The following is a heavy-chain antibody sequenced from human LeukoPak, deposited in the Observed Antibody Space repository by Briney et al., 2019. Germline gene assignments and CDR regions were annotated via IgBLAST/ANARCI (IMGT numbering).Heavy chain of an antibody. CDR2: ISSSSSTI. J-gene: IGHJ4*02. D-gene: IGHD3-10*01. CDR1: GFTFSSYS. V-gene: IGHV3-48*04. CDR3: AREARFGELSLNY. Sequence: GGSLRLSCAASGFTFSSYSMNWVRQAPGKGLEWVSYISSSSSTIYYADSVKGRFTISRDNAKNSLYLQMNGLRAEDTAVYYCAREARFGELSLNYWGQGTLVTVSS.